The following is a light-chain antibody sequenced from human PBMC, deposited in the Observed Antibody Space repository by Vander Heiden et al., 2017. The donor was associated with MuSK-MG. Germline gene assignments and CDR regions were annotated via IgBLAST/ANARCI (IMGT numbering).Light chain of an antibody. J-gene: IGLJ2*01. Sequence: QSVLTQPPSASGTPGQRVTIACSGSSSTIGSNYVYWYHQLPGTAPKLLIYRNNQRPSGVPDRFSGSKSGTSASLAISGLRSEDEADYYCAAWDDSLSGYVVFGGGTKLTVL. CDR2: RNN. CDR1: SSTIGSNY. CDR3: AAWDDSLSGYVV. V-gene: IGLV1-47*01.